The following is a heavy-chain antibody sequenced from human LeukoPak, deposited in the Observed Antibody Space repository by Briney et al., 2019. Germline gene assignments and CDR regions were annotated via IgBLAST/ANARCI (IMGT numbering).Heavy chain of an antibody. J-gene: IGHJ4*02. CDR2: FDPEDGET. D-gene: IGHD3-22*01. CDR3: ARGNHTEYYYDSSGYYYLKY. CDR1: GYTLTELS. V-gene: IGHV1-24*01. Sequence: ASVKVSCKVSGYTLTELSMHWVRQAPGKGLEWMGGFDPEDGETIYAQKFQGRVTMTEDTSTDTAYMELSSLRSEDTAVYYCARGNHTEYYYDSSGYYYLKYWGQGTLVTVSS.